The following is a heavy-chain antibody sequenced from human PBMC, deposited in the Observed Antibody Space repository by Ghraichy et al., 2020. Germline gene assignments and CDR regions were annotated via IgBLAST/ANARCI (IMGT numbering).Heavy chain of an antibody. CDR1: GYTFTEHY. D-gene: IGHD3-22*01. J-gene: IGHJ4*02. CDR3: ARAKDYFYDSSGYSGNFDY. V-gene: IGHV1-46*01. Sequence: ASVKVSFKASGYTFTEHYMHWVRQAPGQGLEWMGIIKTSGGSTNSAQKFQGRATMTIDTSTSTFYMELRSLRSEDTAIYYCARAKDYFYDSSGYSGNFDYWGQGTLVTVSS. CDR2: IKTSGGST.